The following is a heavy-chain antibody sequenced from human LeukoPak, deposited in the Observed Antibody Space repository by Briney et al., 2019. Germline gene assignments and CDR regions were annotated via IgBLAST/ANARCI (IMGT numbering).Heavy chain of an antibody. CDR3: AKASGAEGPRFDY. Sequence: PGGSLRLSCAASGFTFDDYAMHWVRQAPGKGLEWVSGISWNSGSIGYADSVKGRFTIFRDNAKNSLYLQMNSLRAEDTALYYCAKASGAEGPRFDYWGQGTLVTVSS. CDR2: ISWNSGSI. V-gene: IGHV3-9*01. CDR1: GFTFDDYA. J-gene: IGHJ4*02.